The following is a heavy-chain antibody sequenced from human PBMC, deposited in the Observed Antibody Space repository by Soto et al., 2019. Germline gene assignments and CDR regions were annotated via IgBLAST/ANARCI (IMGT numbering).Heavy chain of an antibody. D-gene: IGHD6-25*01. Sequence: SATLSLTCSVSGDSMRGYHFYWAWIRQAPGKGLEWIGSAYFSGGNTYYNPSLKSRVSIFVDTSKNEFSLRLTSLTAADTAVYFCAYGSSSAWIDFWGQGTLVTVSS. J-gene: IGHJ4*02. CDR2: AYFSGGNT. V-gene: IGHV4-39*01. CDR3: AYGSSSAWIDF. CDR1: GDSMRGYHFY.